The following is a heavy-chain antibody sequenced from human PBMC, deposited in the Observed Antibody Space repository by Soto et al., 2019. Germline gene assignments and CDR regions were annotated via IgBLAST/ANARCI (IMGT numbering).Heavy chain of an antibody. V-gene: IGHV3-23*01. J-gene: IGHJ6*02. Sequence: PGGSLRLSCAASGFTFSSHAMHWGRQSPGKGLERVAVISEGGDTTYYADSVKGRFTISRDNSKNTLYLQMNSLRAEDTAVYYCANLQGGYSYYGMDVWGQGTTVT. CDR1: GFTFSSHA. CDR2: ISEGGDTT. CDR3: ANLQGGYSYYGMDV. D-gene: IGHD1-1*01.